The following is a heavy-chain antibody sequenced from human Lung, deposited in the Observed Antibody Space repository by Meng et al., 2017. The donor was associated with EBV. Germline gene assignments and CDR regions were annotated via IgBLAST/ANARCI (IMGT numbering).Heavy chain of an antibody. CDR1: GDSVSSNSAA. J-gene: IGHJ4*02. CDR2: TYYRSKWYN. D-gene: IGHD1-7*01. V-gene: IGHV6-1*01. Sequence: LVPWVPCSGNPPQPRPPTWATSGDSVSSNSAAWNWIGQSASGGLEWLGRTYYRSKWYNDYAVSVKSRITINPDTSKNQFSLQLNSVTPEDTAVYYCASSRPLAGNWNYHYWGQGTLVTVSS. CDR3: ASSRPLAGNWNYHY.